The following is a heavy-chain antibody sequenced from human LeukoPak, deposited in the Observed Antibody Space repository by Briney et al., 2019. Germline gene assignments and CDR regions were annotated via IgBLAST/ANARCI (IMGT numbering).Heavy chain of an antibody. CDR3: AREGNWAPDY. Sequence: PGGSLRLSCSASGFTFTTYGMNWVRQAPGKGLVWVSRINSDGRSTSYADSVKGRFTISRDNAKNTLYMQMNSLRAEDTAVYYCAREGNWAPDYWGQGTLVTVSS. V-gene: IGHV3-74*01. CDR2: INSDGRST. D-gene: IGHD1-1*01. J-gene: IGHJ4*02. CDR1: GFTFTTYG.